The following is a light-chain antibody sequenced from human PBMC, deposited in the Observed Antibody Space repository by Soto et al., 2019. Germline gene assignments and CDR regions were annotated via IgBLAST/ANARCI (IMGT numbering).Light chain of an antibody. Sequence: DIQMTQSPPSLSASVGDRVTITCRASQSIFRSLHWYQKKPGKAPKLLIYAASNLQSGGPSRFSGSESGTDFILAISRLQPEDFATYYCQQLYAAHVTFSQRTKVEIK. CDR2: AAS. CDR3: QQLYAAHVT. V-gene: IGKV1-39*01. CDR1: QSIFRS. J-gene: IGKJ1*01.